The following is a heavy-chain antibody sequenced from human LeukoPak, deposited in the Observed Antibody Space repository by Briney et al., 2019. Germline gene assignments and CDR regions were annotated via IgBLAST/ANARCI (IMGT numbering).Heavy chain of an antibody. D-gene: IGHD2-15*01. J-gene: IGHJ4*02. CDR2: MSSSDDGR. V-gene: IGHV3-23*01. Sequence: PGGSLRLSCAASRFTFSDYYMSWVRQAPGKGLEWVSAMSSSDDGRYYAASVRGRFTISRDTSRSTLYLQMNSLRAEDAAVYYCAKAPVTSCRGAFCYPFDYWGQGTLVTVSS. CDR3: AKAPVTSCRGAFCYPFDY. CDR1: RFTFSDYY.